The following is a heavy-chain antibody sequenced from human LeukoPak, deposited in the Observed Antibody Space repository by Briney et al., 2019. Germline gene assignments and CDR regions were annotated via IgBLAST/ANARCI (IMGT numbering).Heavy chain of an antibody. CDR2: INHSGST. CDR3: ACLLGMQRGGFDY. J-gene: IGHJ4*02. Sequence: SETLSLTCAVYGGSFSGYYWSWIRQPPGKGLEWIGEINHSGSTNYNPSPKSRVTISVDTSKNQFSLKLSSVTAADTAVYYCACLLGMQRGGFDYWGQGTLVTVSS. V-gene: IGHV4-34*01. D-gene: IGHD2-8*01. CDR1: GGSFSGYY.